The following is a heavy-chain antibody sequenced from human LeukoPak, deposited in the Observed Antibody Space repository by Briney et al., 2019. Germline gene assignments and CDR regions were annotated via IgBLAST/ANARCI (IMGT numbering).Heavy chain of an antibody. CDR2: IYPGDSDT. Sequence: GESLKISCKGSGYSFTSYWIGWVRQMPGKGLEWMGIIYPGDSDTRYGPSFQGQVTISADKSISTAYLQWSSLKASDTAMYYCARLRGVRISSSPDAFDIWGQGTMVTVSS. V-gene: IGHV5-51*01. J-gene: IGHJ3*02. CDR1: GYSFTSYW. CDR3: ARLRGVRISSSPDAFDI. D-gene: IGHD6-13*01.